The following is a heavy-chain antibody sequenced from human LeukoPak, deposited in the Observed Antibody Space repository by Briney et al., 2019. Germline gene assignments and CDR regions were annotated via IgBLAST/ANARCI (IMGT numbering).Heavy chain of an antibody. D-gene: IGHD6-19*01. J-gene: IGHJ5*02. CDR3: ARCSSAWYWFDP. CDR1: GYTFTNYW. V-gene: IGHV5-51*01. CDR2: IYPGDSDI. Sequence: GESLEISCQGSGYTFTNYWIAWVRQMPGKGLEWMGIIYPGDSDIRYNPSFQGQVTISADKAISTAYPQWNSLKASDTAMYYCARCSSAWYWFDPWGPGTLVTVSS.